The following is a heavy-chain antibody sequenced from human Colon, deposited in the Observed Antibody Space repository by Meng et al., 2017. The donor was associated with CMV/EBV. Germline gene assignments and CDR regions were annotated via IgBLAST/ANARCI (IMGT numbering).Heavy chain of an antibody. CDR1: GESFSGYY. CDR2: SYYTGST. Sequence: VLLQYGGPGLFKLSENSALSCAGNGESFSGYYWTWIRQPPGRGLEWIGESYYTGSTNYSPSLKSRVTISLDTSKNQFSLKLNSVTAADTAVYYCARATKSSCWEVLDYWGHGTLVTVSS. CDR3: ARATKSSCWEVLDY. V-gene: IGHV4-34*01. J-gene: IGHJ4*01. D-gene: IGHD2-2*01.